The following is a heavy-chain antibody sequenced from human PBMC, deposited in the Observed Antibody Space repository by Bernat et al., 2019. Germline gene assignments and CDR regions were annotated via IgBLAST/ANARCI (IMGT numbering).Heavy chain of an antibody. CDR2: IWYDGSNK. V-gene: IGHV3-33*01. J-gene: IGHJ5*02. CDR1: GFTFSSYG. Sequence: QVQLVESGGGVVQPGRSLRLSCAASGFTFSSYGMHWFRQAPGKGLEWVAVIWYDGSNKYYADSVKGRFTISRDNSKNTLYLQMNSLRAEDTAVYYCAREGSYGDYNWFDPWGQGTLVTVSS. D-gene: IGHD4-17*01. CDR3: AREGSYGDYNWFDP.